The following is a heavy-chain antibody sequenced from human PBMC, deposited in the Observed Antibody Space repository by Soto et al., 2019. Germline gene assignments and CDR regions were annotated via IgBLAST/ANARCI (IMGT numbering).Heavy chain of an antibody. CDR3: ARDRIMVRGEGYYFDY. J-gene: IGHJ4*02. CDR1: GYTFTSYY. D-gene: IGHD3-10*01. V-gene: IGHV1-46*01. Sequence: VQLVQSGAEVKKPGASVKVSCKASGYTFTSYYMHWVRQAPGQGLEWMGIINPSGGSTSYAQKFQGRVTTTRYTSTSTVYMELSSLRSEDTAVYYCARDRIMVRGEGYYFDYWGQGTLVTVSS. CDR2: INPSGGST.